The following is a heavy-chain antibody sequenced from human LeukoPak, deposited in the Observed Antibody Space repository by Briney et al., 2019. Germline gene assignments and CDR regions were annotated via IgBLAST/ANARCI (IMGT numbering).Heavy chain of an antibody. CDR2: LDPTDSYT. CDR3: ARLRDGSLDY. CDR1: GYNFTGHW. Sequence: GESLKISCKGSGYNFTGHWISWVRQMPGKGLEWMGRLDPTDSYTNYSPSFQGHVTISADKSISTAYLQWCSLKASDTAIYYCARLRDGSLDYWGQGTLVTVSS. J-gene: IGHJ4*02. V-gene: IGHV5-10-1*01.